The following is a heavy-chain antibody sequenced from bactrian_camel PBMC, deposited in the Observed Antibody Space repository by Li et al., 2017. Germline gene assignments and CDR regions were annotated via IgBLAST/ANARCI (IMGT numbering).Heavy chain of an antibody. CDR3: AAHPNRVLCSSGLPIQSDFDY. CDR1: GRVAKNS. Sequence: HVQLVESGGGSVQTGGSLKLSCASSGRVAKNSMGWFRQVPGKGRDEVAVVSPSTGRTDYADFVRGRFTISQGNAERTVYLQMTSLKPEDTAMYYCAAHPNRVLCSSGLPIQSDFDYWGQGTQVTVS. CDR2: VSPSTGRT. V-gene: IGHV3S53*01. D-gene: IGHD6*01. J-gene: IGHJ6*01.